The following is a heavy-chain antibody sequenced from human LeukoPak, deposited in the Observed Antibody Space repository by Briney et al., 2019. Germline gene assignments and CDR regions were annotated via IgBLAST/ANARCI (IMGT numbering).Heavy chain of an antibody. J-gene: IGHJ2*01. Sequence: GESLKISCKASGYRFSSSWIGWVRQMPGKGLEWMGITFPGVSDTKYSPPFQGLVTMSADRSTNTAYLQWNSLKASDTAMYYCVRHFHPAETTGGYFDLLGRGTLVTVSS. D-gene: IGHD4-17*01. V-gene: IGHV5-51*01. CDR2: TFPGVSDT. CDR1: GYRFSSSW. CDR3: VRHFHPAETTGGYFDL.